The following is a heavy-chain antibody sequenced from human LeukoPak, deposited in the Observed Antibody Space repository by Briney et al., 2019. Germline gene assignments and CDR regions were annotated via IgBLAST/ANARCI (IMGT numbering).Heavy chain of an antibody. CDR2: MKSNNGHT. CDR1: GYTFTSFD. J-gene: IGHJ4*02. V-gene: IGHV1-8*01. Sequence: ASVKVSCKASGYTFTSFDFNWVRQATGQGLEWMGWMKSNNGHTGYAQKFQGRVTLTRDTSISTAYMELSSLTFEDTAVYYCARGPPNWGMVGYWGQGTLVTVSS. D-gene: IGHD7-27*01. CDR3: ARGPPNWGMVGY.